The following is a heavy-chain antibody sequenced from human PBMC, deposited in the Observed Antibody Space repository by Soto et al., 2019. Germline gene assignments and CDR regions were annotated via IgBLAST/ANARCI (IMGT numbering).Heavy chain of an antibody. CDR1: GYTFAGYY. CDR2: INPNSGGT. Sequence: ASVKVSCKASGYTFAGYYMHWVRQAPGQGLEWVGWINPNSGGTNYAQKFQGWVTMTRDTSISTAYMELSRLRSDDTAVYYCARADPGYSYGNNWFDPWGQGTLVTVS. D-gene: IGHD5-18*01. V-gene: IGHV1-2*04. J-gene: IGHJ5*02. CDR3: ARADPGYSYGNNWFDP.